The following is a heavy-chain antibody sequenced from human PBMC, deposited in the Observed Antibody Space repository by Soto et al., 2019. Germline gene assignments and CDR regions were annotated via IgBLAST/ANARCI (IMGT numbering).Heavy chain of an antibody. CDR1: GFIFSSYS. V-gene: IGHV3-48*01. D-gene: IGHD4-17*01. Sequence: EVQLVESGGGLVQPAGSLRLSCAASGFIFSSYSMNWVRQAPGKGLEWVSYISSSSSTIYYADSVKGRFTISRDNAKNSLHLQMNSLRAEDTAVYYCARADYGDYGIDYWGQGTLVTVSS. J-gene: IGHJ4*02. CDR2: ISSSSSTI. CDR3: ARADYGDYGIDY.